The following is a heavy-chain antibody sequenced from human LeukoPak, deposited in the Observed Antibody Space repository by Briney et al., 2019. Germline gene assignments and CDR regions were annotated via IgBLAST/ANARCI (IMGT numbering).Heavy chain of an antibody. CDR1: GFTFSSYS. D-gene: IGHD1-14*01. J-gene: IGHJ2*01. V-gene: IGHV3-21*04. CDR3: AREAETYWYFDL. CDR2: ISSSSSYI. Sequence: GGSLRLSCAASGFTFSSYSMNWVRQAPGKGLEWASSISSSSSYIYYADSVKGRFTISRDNAKNSLYLQMNSLRAEDTAVYYCAREAETYWYFDLWGRGTLVTVSS.